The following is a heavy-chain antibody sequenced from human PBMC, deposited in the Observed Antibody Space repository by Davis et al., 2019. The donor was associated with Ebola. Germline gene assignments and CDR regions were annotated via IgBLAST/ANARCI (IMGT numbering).Heavy chain of an antibody. Sequence: MPSETLSLTCTVSGGSISSYYWSWIRQPPGKGLEWIGYIYHSGSTNYNPSLKSRVTISVDTSKNQFSLKLSSVTAADTAVYYCARGGAVVDPWGQGTLVTVSS. CDR2: IYHSGST. D-gene: IGHD6-19*01. CDR3: ARGGAVVDP. J-gene: IGHJ5*02. CDR1: GGSISSYY. V-gene: IGHV4-59*12.